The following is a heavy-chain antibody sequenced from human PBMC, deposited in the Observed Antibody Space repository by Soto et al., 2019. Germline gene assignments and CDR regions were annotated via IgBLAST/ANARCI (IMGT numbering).Heavy chain of an antibody. V-gene: IGHV4-4*02. CDR3: ARHIAVAGTRGFDY. D-gene: IGHD6-19*01. Sequence: QVQLQESGPGLVKPSGTLSLTCAVSGGSISSSNWGSWVRQPPGKGLEWIGEIYHGGAINYNPSLKSRVTVSMDKSRNQISLELNSVTAADSAIYYCARHIAVAGTRGFDYWGQGTLVIVSS. CDR1: GGSISSSNW. CDR2: IYHGGAI. J-gene: IGHJ4*02.